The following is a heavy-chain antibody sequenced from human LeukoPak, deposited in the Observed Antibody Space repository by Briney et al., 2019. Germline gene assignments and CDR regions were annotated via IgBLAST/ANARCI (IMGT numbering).Heavy chain of an antibody. V-gene: IGHV4-34*01. CDR3: ASTGIAVAGRVDY. Sequence: SETLSLTCAVCGGSIRGSNYFWGWIRQPPGKGLEWIGEINHSGSTNYNPSLKSRVTISVDTSKNQFSLKLSSVTAADTAVYYCASTGIAVAGRVDYWGQGTLVTVSS. CDR1: GGSIRGSNYF. J-gene: IGHJ4*02. CDR2: INHSGST. D-gene: IGHD6-19*01.